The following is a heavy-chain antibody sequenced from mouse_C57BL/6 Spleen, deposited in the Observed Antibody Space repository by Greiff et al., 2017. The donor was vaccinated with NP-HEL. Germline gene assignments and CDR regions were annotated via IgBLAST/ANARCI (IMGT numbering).Heavy chain of an antibody. J-gene: IGHJ2*01. Sequence: VMLVESGAELVRPGTSVKVSCKASGYAFTNYLIEWVKQRPGQGLEWIGVINPGSGGTNYNEKFKGKATLTADKSSSTAYMQLSSLTSEDSAVYFCARGGGRDYWGQGTTLTVSS. CDR3: ARGGGRDY. CDR2: INPGSGGT. CDR1: GYAFTNYL. V-gene: IGHV1-54*01.